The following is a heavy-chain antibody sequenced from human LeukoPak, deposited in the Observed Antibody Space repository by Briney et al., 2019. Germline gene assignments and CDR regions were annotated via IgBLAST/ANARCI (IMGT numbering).Heavy chain of an antibody. D-gene: IGHD2-15*01. CDR3: TRRVDATRWYDP. CDR2: INGDGSTT. V-gene: IGHV3-74*01. CDR1: GFSFSTYW. J-gene: IGHJ5*02. Sequence: GGSLRLSCAASGFSFSTYWMHWVRHAPGEGLVWVSRINGDGSTTNYADSVKGRFTISRDNAKNTLYLQMNSLRAQDTAVYYCTRRVDATRWYDPWGQGTLVTVSS.